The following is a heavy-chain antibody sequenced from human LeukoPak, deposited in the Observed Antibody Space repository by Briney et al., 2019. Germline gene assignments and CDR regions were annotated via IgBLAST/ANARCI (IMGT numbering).Heavy chain of an antibody. Sequence: PGGSLRLSCAASGFTFSSYGMSWVRQAPGKGLEWIGSIYYSGSTYYNPSLKSRVTISVDTSKNQFSLKLSSVTAADTAVYYCARANYYDSSGYSRGAFDIWGQGTMVTVSS. J-gene: IGHJ3*02. D-gene: IGHD3-22*01. CDR1: GFTFSSYG. CDR3: ARANYYDSSGYSRGAFDI. V-gene: IGHV4-38-2*01. CDR2: IYYSGST.